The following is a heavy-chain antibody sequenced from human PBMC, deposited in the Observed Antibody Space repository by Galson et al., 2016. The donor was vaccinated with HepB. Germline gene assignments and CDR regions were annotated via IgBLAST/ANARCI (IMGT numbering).Heavy chain of an antibody. J-gene: IGHJ1*01. V-gene: IGHV3-30*18. CDR3: AKSPLMFFGELLGYFQH. CDR1: GFTFGSYG. CDR2: ISYDASKK. Sequence: SLRLSCAASGFTFGSYGMHWVRQAPGKGLEWVAVISYDASKKHYADSVKGRFTISRDKSKNTLYLQVNSLRAEDTAVYYCAKSPLMFFGELLGYFQHWGQGTLVTGSS. D-gene: IGHD3-10*01.